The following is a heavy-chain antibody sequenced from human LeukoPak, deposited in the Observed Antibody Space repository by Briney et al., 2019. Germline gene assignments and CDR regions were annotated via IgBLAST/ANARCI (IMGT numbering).Heavy chain of an antibody. J-gene: IGHJ5*02. CDR3: ARGIYSSSSGWFDP. V-gene: IGHV3-21*04. CDR2: ISSTSYNI. CDR1: GFTFSNYN. D-gene: IGHD6-6*01. Sequence: GGSLRLSCVASGFTFSNYNMNWVRQTPEKGLEWVSSISSTSYNIYHADSVQGRFSISRDNTEHSLYLQMNSLRAEDTAVYYCARGIYSSSSGWFDPWGQGTLVTVSS.